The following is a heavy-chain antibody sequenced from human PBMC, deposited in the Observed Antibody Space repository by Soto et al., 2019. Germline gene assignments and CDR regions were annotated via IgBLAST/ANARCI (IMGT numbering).Heavy chain of an antibody. D-gene: IGHD6-13*01. CDR2: ISVYNGNT. J-gene: IGHJ4*02. CDR3: ARDRSSSWYGDH. CDR1: GYTFASYG. V-gene: IGHV1-18*01. Sequence: QVQLVQSGPEVKQPGASVKVSCKASGYTFASYGVTWVRQAPGQGLEWMGWISVYNGNTNYAQKLQGRVSMTADTSTNTAYMELRSRRSDDTAVYFCARDRSSSWYGDHWGQGTLVTVSS.